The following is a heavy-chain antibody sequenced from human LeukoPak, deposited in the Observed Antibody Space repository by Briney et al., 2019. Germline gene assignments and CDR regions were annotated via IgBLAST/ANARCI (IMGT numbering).Heavy chain of an antibody. D-gene: IGHD3-22*01. Sequence: GWSLRLSCAASGFSFSNYAMSWVRQAPGGGLEWVCSISVKGISAYYADSVKGRFTISRDNSRNKLYLQMDSLRAEDTAVYYCAKDPYYYDGSDYYYEYFYHWGQGTLVTVSS. CDR3: AKDPYYYDGSDYYYEYFYH. V-gene: IGHV3-23*01. CDR1: GFSFSNYA. J-gene: IGHJ1*01. CDR2: ISVKGISA.